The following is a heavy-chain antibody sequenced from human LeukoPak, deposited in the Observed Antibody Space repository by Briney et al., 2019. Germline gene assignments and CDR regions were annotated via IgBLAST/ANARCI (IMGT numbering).Heavy chain of an antibody. Sequence: ASVKVSCKASGYTFTSYGISWVRQAPGQGLEWMGWISAYNGNTNYAQKLQGRVTMTTDTSTSTAYMELRSLRSDDTAVYYCARDMDIVATVGYGYDYWGQGTLVTVSS. CDR3: ARDMDIVATVGYGYDY. CDR1: GYTFTSYG. CDR2: ISAYNGNT. V-gene: IGHV1-18*01. D-gene: IGHD5-12*01. J-gene: IGHJ4*02.